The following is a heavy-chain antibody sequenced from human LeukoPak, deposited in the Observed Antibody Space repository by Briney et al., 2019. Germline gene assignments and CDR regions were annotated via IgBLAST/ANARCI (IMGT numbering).Heavy chain of an antibody. J-gene: IGHJ4*02. D-gene: IGHD5-18*01. CDR1: GYTLTELS. CDR2: FDPEDGET. Sequence: ASVKVSCKVSGYTLTELSMHWVRQAPGKGREWMGGFDPEDGETIYAQKFQGRVTMTEDTSTDTAYMELSSLRSEDTAVYYCATLHGYSYGPFDYWGQGTLVTVSS. V-gene: IGHV1-24*01. CDR3: ATLHGYSYGPFDY.